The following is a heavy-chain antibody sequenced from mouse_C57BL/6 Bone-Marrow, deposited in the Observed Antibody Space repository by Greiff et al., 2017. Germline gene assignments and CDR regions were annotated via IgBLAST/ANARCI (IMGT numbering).Heavy chain of an antibody. CDR2: INPSSGYT. V-gene: IGHV1-7*01. Sequence: VKLMESGAELAKPGASVKLSCKASGYTFTSYWMHWVKQRPGQGLEWIGYINPSSGYTKYNQKFKDKATLTADKSSSTAYMQLSSLTYEDAAVYYCARDYCGYDRSLAMDDWGQGASVTVSS. J-gene: IGHJ4*01. D-gene: IGHD2-2*01. CDR3: ARDYCGYDRSLAMDD. CDR1: GYTFTSYW.